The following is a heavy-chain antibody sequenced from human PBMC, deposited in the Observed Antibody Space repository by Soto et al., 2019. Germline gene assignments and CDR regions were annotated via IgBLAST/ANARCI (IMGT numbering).Heavy chain of an antibody. D-gene: IGHD2-21*02. CDR2: IEEDGNER. J-gene: IGHJ6*02. Sequence: VQLVESGGGLVQPGGSLRLTCTASGFAFSSYRMNWVRQAPGKGLEWVASIEEDGNERYYVDSVKGRFTISRDNAMNSVYLQMNSLRAEDTAIYYCARAPQVTTFHYGMDVSDQGTTVTVSS. CDR3: ARAPQVTTFHYGMDV. CDR1: GFAFSSYR. V-gene: IGHV3-7*05.